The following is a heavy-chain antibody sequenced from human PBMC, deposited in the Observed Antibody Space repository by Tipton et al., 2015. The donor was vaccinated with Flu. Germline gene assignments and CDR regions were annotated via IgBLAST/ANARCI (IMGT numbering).Heavy chain of an antibody. V-gene: IGHV4-4*07. J-gene: IGHJ6*02. CDR2: IYYSGNT. CDR1: GGSINSYY. CDR3: AREPSSDYGMDV. Sequence: TLSLTCTVSGGSINSYYWTWIRQSAGKGLEWIGSIYYSGNTFSIPSLKSRVTISIDTSKNQFSLKLTSVTAADTAVYYCAREPSSDYGMDVWGQGTTVTVS.